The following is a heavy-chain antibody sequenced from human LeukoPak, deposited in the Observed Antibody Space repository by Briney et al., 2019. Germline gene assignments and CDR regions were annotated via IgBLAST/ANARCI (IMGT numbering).Heavy chain of an antibody. Sequence: ASVKVSCKASGYTFTGYYMHWVRQAPGHGLEWMGRINPNSGGTNYAQKFQGRVTMTRDTSISTAYMELSRLRSDDTAVYYCASSLLWFGEFGHQHNWFDPWGQGTLVTISS. CDR3: ASSLLWFGEFGHQHNWFDP. V-gene: IGHV1-2*06. CDR2: INPNSGGT. CDR1: GYTFTGYY. D-gene: IGHD3-10*01. J-gene: IGHJ5*02.